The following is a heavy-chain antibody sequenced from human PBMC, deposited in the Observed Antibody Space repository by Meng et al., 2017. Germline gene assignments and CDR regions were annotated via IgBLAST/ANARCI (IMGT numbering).Heavy chain of an antibody. CDR2: ISYDGSNK. D-gene: IGHD6-19*01. Sequence: GESLKISCAASGFTFSSYAMHWVRQAPGKGLEWVAVISYDGSNKYYADSVKGRFTISRDNSKNTLYLQMNSLRAEDTAVYYCASSIAVAGYLDYWGQGTLVTVSS. CDR3: ASSIAVAGYLDY. J-gene: IGHJ4*02. V-gene: IGHV3-30*01. CDR1: GFTFSSYA.